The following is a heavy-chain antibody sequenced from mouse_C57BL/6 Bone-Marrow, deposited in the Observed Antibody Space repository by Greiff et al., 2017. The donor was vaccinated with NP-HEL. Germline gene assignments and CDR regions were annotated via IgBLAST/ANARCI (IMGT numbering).Heavy chain of an antibody. V-gene: IGHV1-26*01. J-gene: IGHJ3*01. D-gene: IGHD2-3*01. CDR3: ARNYDGYSAWFAY. CDR1: GYTFTDYY. CDR2: INPNNGGT. Sequence: VQLQQSGPELVKPGASVKISCKASGYTFTDYYMNWVKQSHGKSLEWIGDINPNNGGTSYNQKFKGKATLTVDKSSSTAYMELRSLTSEDSAVYYCARNYDGYSAWFAYWGQGTLVTVSA.